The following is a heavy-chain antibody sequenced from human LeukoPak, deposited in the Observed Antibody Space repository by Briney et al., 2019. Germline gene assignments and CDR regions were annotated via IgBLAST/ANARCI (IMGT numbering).Heavy chain of an antibody. CDR3: ARQIYYDSSGYQLKGGFDY. Sequence: GGSLRLSCAASGFTFSTYSMNWVRQAPGKGLEWVSYITSSGRTIYYADSVKGRFTISRDNAKNSLYLQMNSLGAEDTAVYYCARQIYYDSSGYQLKGGFDYWGQGTLVTVSS. V-gene: IGHV3-48*01. D-gene: IGHD3-22*01. CDR2: ITSSGRTI. J-gene: IGHJ4*02. CDR1: GFTFSTYS.